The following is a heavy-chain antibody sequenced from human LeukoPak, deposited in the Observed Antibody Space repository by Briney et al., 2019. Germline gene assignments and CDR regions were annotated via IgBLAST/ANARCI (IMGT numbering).Heavy chain of an antibody. CDR1: GYTFTSYG. V-gene: IGHV1-18*01. CDR3: ARGDVGYCTNGVCYTVGFY. J-gene: IGHJ4*02. Sequence: ASVTVSCKASGYTFTSYGISWVRQAPGQGVEWMGWISAYNGNTNYAQKLQGRVTMTTDTSTSTAYMELRSLRSDDTAVYYCARGDVGYCTNGVCYTVGFYWGQGTLVTVSS. CDR2: ISAYNGNT. D-gene: IGHD2-8*01.